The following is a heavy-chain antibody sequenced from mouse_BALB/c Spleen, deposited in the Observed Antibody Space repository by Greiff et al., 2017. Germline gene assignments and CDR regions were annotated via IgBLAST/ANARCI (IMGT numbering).Heavy chain of an antibody. CDR3: AKLGQEGFAY. J-gene: IGHJ3*01. CDR1: GYAFTSYN. CDR2: IDPYNGGT. Sequence: VQLQQPGAELVMPGASVKVSCKASGYAFTSYNMYWVKQSHGKSLEWIGYIDPYNGGTSYNQKFKGKATLTVDKSSSTAYMHLNSLTSEDSAVYYCAKLGQEGFAYWGQGTLVTVSA. V-gene: IGHV1S135*01. D-gene: IGHD4-1*01.